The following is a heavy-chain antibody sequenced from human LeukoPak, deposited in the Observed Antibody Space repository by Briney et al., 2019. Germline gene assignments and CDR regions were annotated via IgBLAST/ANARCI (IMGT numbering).Heavy chain of an antibody. Sequence: SETLSLTCTVSGGSISSYYWSWIRQPPGKGLEWIGYIYYSGSTNYNPSLKSRVTISVDTSKNQLSLKLSSVTAADTAVYYCARVFHKNWFDPWGQGTLVTVSS. J-gene: IGHJ5*02. CDR1: GGSISSYY. CDR3: ARVFHKNWFDP. V-gene: IGHV4-59*01. CDR2: IYYSGST.